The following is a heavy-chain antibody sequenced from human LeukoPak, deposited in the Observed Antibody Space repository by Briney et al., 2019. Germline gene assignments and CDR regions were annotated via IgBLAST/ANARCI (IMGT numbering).Heavy chain of an antibody. D-gene: IGHD3-16*01. Sequence: GGSLRLSCAASGFIFSSEAMNWVRQAPGKGLDWVSGIAGSGGSTHYADSLKGRFTIFRDNSKNTLSLQMSRLTAEDTAVYYCVKEGAYAALNSWGQGTLVTVSS. CDR2: IAGSGGST. CDR1: GFIFSSEA. CDR3: VKEGAYAALNS. V-gene: IGHV3-23*01. J-gene: IGHJ5*02.